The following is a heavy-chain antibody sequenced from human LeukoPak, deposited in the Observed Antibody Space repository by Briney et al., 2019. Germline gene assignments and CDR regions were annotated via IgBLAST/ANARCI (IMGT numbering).Heavy chain of an antibody. Sequence: SETLFLTCTVSGGSISSGGYYWSWIRQHPGQGLEWIGYIYYSGSTYYNPSLKSRVTISVDTSKNQFSLKLSSVTAADTAVYYCARGGYDFWSGGVDAFDIWGQGTMVTVSS. CDR2: IYYSGST. J-gene: IGHJ3*02. CDR3: ARGGYDFWSGGVDAFDI. CDR1: GGSISSGGYY. D-gene: IGHD3-3*01. V-gene: IGHV4-31*03.